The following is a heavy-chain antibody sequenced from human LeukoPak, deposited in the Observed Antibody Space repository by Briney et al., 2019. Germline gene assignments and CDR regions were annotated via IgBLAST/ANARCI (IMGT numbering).Heavy chain of an antibody. CDR1: GFPFSSYW. D-gene: IGHD3-22*01. Sequence: HPGGSLRLSCVASGFPFSSYWMTWVRQAPGKGLEWVAVISYDGSNKYYADSVKGRFTISRDNSKNTLYLQMNSLRAEDTAVYYCARDRSPTYYYDSSGYYFVGYFQHWGQGTLVTVSS. CDR2: ISYDGSNK. V-gene: IGHV3-30-3*01. CDR3: ARDRSPTYYYDSSGYYFVGYFQH. J-gene: IGHJ1*01.